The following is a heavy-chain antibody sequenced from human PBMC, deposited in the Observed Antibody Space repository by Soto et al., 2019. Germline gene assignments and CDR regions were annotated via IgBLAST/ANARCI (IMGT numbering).Heavy chain of an antibody. Sequence: SETLSLTCTVSSGSISTYYWSWIRQPPGKGLEWIGYIYYTGSTNYNPSLKTRVAISMDTSKNQFSLNLSSVTAADTAMYYCARDYCSGGSCLGYWGQGTLVTVSS. V-gene: IGHV4-59*01. J-gene: IGHJ4*02. CDR1: SGSISTYY. CDR3: ARDYCSGGSCLGY. CDR2: IYYTGST. D-gene: IGHD2-15*01.